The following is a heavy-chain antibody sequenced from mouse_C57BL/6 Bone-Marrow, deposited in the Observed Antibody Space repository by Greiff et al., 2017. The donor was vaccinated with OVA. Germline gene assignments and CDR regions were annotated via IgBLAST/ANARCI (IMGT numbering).Heavy chain of an antibody. CDR1: GYTFTDYN. J-gene: IGHJ3*01. CDR3: ALLSPFAY. Sequence: VQLQQSGPELVKPGASVKMSCKASGYTFTDYNMHWVPPRPFPLLAWIGYINPNNGGTSYNQKFKGKATLTVNKSSSTAYMELRSLTSEDSAVYYCALLSPFAYWGQGTLVTVSA. D-gene: IGHD2-10*01. V-gene: IGHV1-22*01. CDR2: INPNNGGT.